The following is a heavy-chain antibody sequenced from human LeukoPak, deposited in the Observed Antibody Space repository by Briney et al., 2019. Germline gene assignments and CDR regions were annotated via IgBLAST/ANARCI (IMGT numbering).Heavy chain of an antibody. D-gene: IGHD6-13*01. CDR1: GFTFSSYS. Sequence: GGSLRLSCAASGFTFSSYSMNWVRQAPGKGLEWVSSISSSRSYIYYADSMKGRFTISRDNAKNLLYLQMNSLRAEDTAVYYCARARQQLYYYYGMDVWGQGTTVTVSS. J-gene: IGHJ6*02. V-gene: IGHV3-21*01. CDR3: ARARQQLYYYYGMDV. CDR2: ISSSRSYI.